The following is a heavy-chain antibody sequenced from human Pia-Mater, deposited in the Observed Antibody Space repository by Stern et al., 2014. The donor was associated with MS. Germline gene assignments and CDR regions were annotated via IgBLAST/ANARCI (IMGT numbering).Heavy chain of an antibody. CDR3: ARDLYCNNTNCSS. CDR2: LSPSFGTG. CDR1: EDTFNNYA. V-gene: IGHV1-69*01. Sequence: QVQLVQSGAEVKKPGSSVKVSCKTSEDTFNNYAITWVRQAPGQGIEWMGALSPSFGTGNYAQKFQGRLTITADEATSTVYMELSSLRSEDTAVYYCARDLYCNNTNCSSWGQGTLVTVSS. D-gene: IGHD2-2*01. J-gene: IGHJ4*02.